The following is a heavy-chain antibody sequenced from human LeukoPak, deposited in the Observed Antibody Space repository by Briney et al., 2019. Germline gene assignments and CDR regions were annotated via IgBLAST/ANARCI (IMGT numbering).Heavy chain of an antibody. CDR2: IYTSGST. D-gene: IGHD3-9*01. Sequence: SETLSLTCTVSGGSISSYYWSWIRQPAGKGPEWIGRIYTSGSTNYNPSLKSRVTMSVDTSKNQFSLKLSSVTAADTAVYYCARERTRYYDILTGYPDNWFDPWGQGTLVTVSS. J-gene: IGHJ5*02. CDR3: ARERTRYYDILTGYPDNWFDP. CDR1: GGSISSYY. V-gene: IGHV4-4*07.